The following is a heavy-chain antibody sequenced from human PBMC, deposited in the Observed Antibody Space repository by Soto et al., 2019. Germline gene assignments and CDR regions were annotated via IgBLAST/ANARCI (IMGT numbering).Heavy chain of an antibody. CDR2: TNHSGST. CDR1: GGSFSGYY. J-gene: IGHJ5*02. Sequence: QVQLQQWGAGLLKPSETLSLTCAVYGGSFSGYYWSWIRQPPGKGLEWIGETNHSGSTNYNPSLKSRVTISVDTSKNQFSLKLSSVTAADTAVYYCARLGLGRYNNHSKNRNTFSWGQGTLVTVSS. CDR3: ARLGLGRYNNHSKNRNTFS. V-gene: IGHV4-34*01. D-gene: IGHD3-16*02.